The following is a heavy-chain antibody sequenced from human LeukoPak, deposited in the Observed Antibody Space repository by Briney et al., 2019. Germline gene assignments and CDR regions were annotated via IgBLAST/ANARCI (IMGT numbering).Heavy chain of an antibody. CDR2: ISYDGSNK. V-gene: IGHV3-30-3*01. Sequence: PGGSLRLSCAASGFTFSSYAMHWVRQAPGKGLEWVAVISYDGSNKYYADSVKGRFTISRDNSKNTLYLQMNSLRAEDTAVYYCARDRYDFSYWGQGTLVTVSS. J-gene: IGHJ4*02. D-gene: IGHD3-3*01. CDR1: GFTFSSYA. CDR3: ARDRYDFSY.